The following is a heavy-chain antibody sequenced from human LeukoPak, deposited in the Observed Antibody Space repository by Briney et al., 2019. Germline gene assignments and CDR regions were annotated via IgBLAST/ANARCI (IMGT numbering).Heavy chain of an antibody. Sequence: PSETLSLTCSVSGDSISSSSHYWGWIRQPPGKGLEWIGSIYHSGSTYYNPSLKSRVTISVDTSKNQFSLKLSSVTAADTAVYYCAGTYSSSWHCVDVWGKGTTVTVSS. CDR1: GDSISSSSHY. V-gene: IGHV4-39*07. J-gene: IGHJ6*04. CDR3: AGTYSSSWHCVDV. CDR2: IYHSGST. D-gene: IGHD6-13*01.